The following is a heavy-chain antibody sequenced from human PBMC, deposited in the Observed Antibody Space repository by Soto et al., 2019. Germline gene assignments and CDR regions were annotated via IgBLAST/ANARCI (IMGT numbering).Heavy chain of an antibody. CDR2: ISSTSSYS. CDR3: ATEGYSSDWYPDY. D-gene: IGHD6-19*01. J-gene: IGHJ4*02. CDR1: GFTFSSNS. V-gene: IGHV3-21*01. Sequence: EVQLVESGGGLVKPGGSLRLSCTASGFTFSSNSMNWVRQAPGKGLEWVSSISSTSSYSYYADSVKGRFTISRDNAKNSLYLQMYSLRVEDTALSYCATEGYSSDWYPDYWGQGTLVTVTS.